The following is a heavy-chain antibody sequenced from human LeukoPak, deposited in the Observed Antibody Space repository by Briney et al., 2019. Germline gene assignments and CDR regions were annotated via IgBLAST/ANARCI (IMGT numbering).Heavy chain of an antibody. Sequence: PGGSLRLSCAASGFTFSNAWMSWVRQAPGTGLEWISYISSTISTTYYADSVKGRFTISRDNAKNSLYLQMNSLRADDTAVYFCAREGGSYGMDVWGQGTTVTVSS. J-gene: IGHJ6*02. D-gene: IGHD1-26*01. CDR1: GFTFSNAW. CDR3: AREGGSYGMDV. V-gene: IGHV3-11*01. CDR2: ISSTISTT.